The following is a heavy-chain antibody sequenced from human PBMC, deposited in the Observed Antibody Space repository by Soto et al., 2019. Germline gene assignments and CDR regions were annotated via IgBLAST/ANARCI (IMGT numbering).Heavy chain of an antibody. Sequence: QVQLVESGGGVVQPGRSLRLSCAASGFTFSSYGMHWVRQAPGKGLEWVAVIWYDGSNKYYADSVKGRFTISRDNSKNTLYLQMNSLRAEDTAVYYCARDGEFVQQFVSRWYYYYGMDVWGQGTTVTVSS. CDR3: ARDGEFVQQFVSRWYYYYGMDV. D-gene: IGHD6-6*01. CDR1: GFTFSSYG. V-gene: IGHV3-33*01. CDR2: IWYDGSNK. J-gene: IGHJ6*02.